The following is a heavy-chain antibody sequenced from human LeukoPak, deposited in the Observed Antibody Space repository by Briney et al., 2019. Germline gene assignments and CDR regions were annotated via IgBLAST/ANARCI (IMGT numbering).Heavy chain of an antibody. CDR3: ARLLDCSGGSCSNYFDY. D-gene: IGHD2-15*01. V-gene: IGHV4-59*08. J-gene: IGHJ4*02. CDR2: IYYSGST. Sequence: SETLSLTCTVSGGSISSYYWSWSRQPPGKGLEWIGYIYYSGSTNYNPSLKSRVTISVDTSKNQFSLKLSSVTAADTAVYYCARLLDCSGGSCSNYFDYWGQGTLVTDSS. CDR1: GGSISSYY.